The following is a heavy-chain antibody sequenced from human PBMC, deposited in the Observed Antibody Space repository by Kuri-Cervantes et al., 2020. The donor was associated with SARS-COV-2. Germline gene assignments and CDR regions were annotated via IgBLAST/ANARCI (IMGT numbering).Heavy chain of an antibody. CDR3: ARGIAARRGYYYYGMDV. Sequence: GGSLRLSCAASGFTFSSYGMHWVRQAPGKGLEWVAVIWYDGSNKYYADSVKGRFTISRDNSKNTLYLQMNSLRAEDTAVYYCARGIAARRGYYYYGMDVWGQGTTVPSP. J-gene: IGHJ6*02. D-gene: IGHD6-6*01. CDR2: IWYDGSNK. CDR1: GFTFSSYG. V-gene: IGHV3-33*01.